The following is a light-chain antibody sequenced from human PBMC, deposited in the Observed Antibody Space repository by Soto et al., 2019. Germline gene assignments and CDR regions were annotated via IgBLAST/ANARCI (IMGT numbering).Light chain of an antibody. J-gene: IGLJ2*01. V-gene: IGLV2-23*01. CDR1: SSDVGSYKL. CDR3: CSYVASSTSVV. Sequence: QSALTQPASVSGSPGQSITISCTGTSSDVGSYKLVSWYQQHPGKAPKLMIYDGSERPSGVSNRFSGSKSGNTAYLTISGLQAEDEADYYCCSYVASSTSVVFGGGTKLTVL. CDR2: DGS.